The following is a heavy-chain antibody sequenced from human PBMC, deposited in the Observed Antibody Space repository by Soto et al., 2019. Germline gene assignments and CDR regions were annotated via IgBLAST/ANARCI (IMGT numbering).Heavy chain of an antibody. V-gene: IGHV1-18*01. D-gene: IGHD3-16*01. CDR2: ISPYTGNT. J-gene: IGHJ6*02. CDR1: GYIFVNYG. CDR3: VMVDNYVTPTPQDV. Sequence: QVQLVQSGDEVKKPVASVKVSCKASGYIFVNYGIAWVRQSPGQGLEWMGWISPYTGNTNSATKIQGRLTMTTDTSTSTAYMDLGSLTSDDTAVYYCVMVDNYVTPTPQDVWGQGTTVTVSS.